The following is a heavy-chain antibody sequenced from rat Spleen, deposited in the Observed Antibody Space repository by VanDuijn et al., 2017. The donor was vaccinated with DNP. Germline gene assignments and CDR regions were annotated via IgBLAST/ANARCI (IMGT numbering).Heavy chain of an antibody. CDR2: IWSGGST. Sequence: QVQLKESGPGLVQPSQTLSLTCTVSGFSLRSNHVHWVRQPPGKGLEWVGAIWSGGSTDYNSALKSRLSITRDTSKSQVFLKMNGLKTEDTGVYYCARDGPYYFDYWGQGVMVTVSS. V-gene: IGHV2-38*01. J-gene: IGHJ2*01. CDR3: ARDGPYYFDY. CDR1: GFSLRSNH.